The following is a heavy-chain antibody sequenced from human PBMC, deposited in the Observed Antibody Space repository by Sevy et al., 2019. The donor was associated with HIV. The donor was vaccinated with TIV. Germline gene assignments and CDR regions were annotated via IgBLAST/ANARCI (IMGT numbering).Heavy chain of an antibody. CDR2: IRGTGDHT. V-gene: IGHV3-23*01. D-gene: IGHD2-8*01. CDR1: GFTFSSFA. J-gene: IGHJ4*02. Sequence: GGSLRLSCAASGFTFSSFAMGWVRQAPGKGLDWISVIRGTGDHTYYADSVKGRFTISRDNSKNTLFLQMNSLRAEDTAIFYCAKKMGGGSGMAFLVDYWGQGTLVTVSS. CDR3: AKKMGGGSGMAFLVDY.